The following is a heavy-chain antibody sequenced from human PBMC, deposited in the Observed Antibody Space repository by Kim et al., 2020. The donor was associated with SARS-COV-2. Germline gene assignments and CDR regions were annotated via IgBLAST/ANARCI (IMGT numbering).Heavy chain of an antibody. V-gene: IGHV1-8*01. CDR3: ARGYYYYGMDV. D-gene: IGHD3-16*01. Sequence: GYAQKFQGRVTMTRNTSISTAYMDLSSLRSEDTAVYYCARGYYYYGMDVWGHGTTVTVSS. J-gene: IGHJ6*02.